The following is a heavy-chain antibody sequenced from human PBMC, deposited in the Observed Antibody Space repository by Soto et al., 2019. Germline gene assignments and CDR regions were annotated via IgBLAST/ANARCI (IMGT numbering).Heavy chain of an antibody. CDR2: INHSGST. CDR3: ARDKITGLFDY. J-gene: IGHJ4*02. D-gene: IGHD2-8*02. CDR1: GGSFSGYY. Sequence: QVQLRQWGAGLLKPSETLSLTCAVYGGSFSGYYWTWIRQPPGTGLEWIGEINHSGSTNYNPSLKSRVTISVDTSKNQFSLKLTSVTAADTAVYYCARDKITGLFDYWGQGNLVTVSS. V-gene: IGHV4-34*01.